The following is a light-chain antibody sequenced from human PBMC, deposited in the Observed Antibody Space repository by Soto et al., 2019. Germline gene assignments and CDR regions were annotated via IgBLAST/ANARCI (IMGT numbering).Light chain of an antibody. CDR3: QQYLRSPLT. CDR1: QSVGNN. Sequence: EVVLTQSPATLSVSPGERATLSCRTSQSVGNNLAWYQQKPGQAPRLLMYGAFIRAPGLPVRFRGTGSGTEFTLTISRLEPEDFAVYYCQQYLRSPLTFGGGTQVEIK. CDR2: GAF. J-gene: IGKJ4*01. V-gene: IGKV3-20*01.